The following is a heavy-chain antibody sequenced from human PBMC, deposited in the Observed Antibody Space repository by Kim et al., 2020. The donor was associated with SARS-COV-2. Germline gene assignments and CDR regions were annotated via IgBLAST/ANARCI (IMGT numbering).Heavy chain of an antibody. CDR1: GDSISSAVYY. V-gene: IGHV4-31*03. J-gene: IGHJ6*02. CDR2: IYYSGTT. D-gene: IGHD3-10*01. CDR3: AGDEMVRGLMGGYFYYGLDV. Sequence: SETLSLTCTVSGDSISSAVYYWSWIRPLPGKGLEWIGNIYYSGTTYYNPSLKSRITISLDTSKNQFSLRLSSATAADTAVYYCAGDEMVRGLMGGYFYYGLDVWGQGTAVAVS.